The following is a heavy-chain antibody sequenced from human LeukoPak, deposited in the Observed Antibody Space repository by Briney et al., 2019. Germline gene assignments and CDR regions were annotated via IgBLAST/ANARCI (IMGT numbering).Heavy chain of an antibody. CDR3: ARPLRSGYYYNAFDI. D-gene: IGHD3-22*01. V-gene: IGHV1-69*05. Sequence: SVTVSCKASGGTFSSYAISWVRQAPGQGLEWMGRIIPIFGTANYAQKFQGRVTITTDESTSTAYMELSSLRSEDTAVYYCARPLRSGYYYNAFDIWGQGTMVTVSS. CDR2: IIPIFGTA. CDR1: GGTFSSYA. J-gene: IGHJ3*02.